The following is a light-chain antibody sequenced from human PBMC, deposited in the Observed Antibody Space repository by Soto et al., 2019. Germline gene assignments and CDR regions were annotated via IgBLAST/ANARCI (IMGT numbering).Light chain of an antibody. CDR2: DVD. CDR3: SSYAGSNTLVV. CDR1: SSDVGAYNF. Sequence: QSVLTQPASVSGSPGQSITISCTGTSSDVGAYNFVSWYQQHPGKAPKLVIYDVDVRPSGVSNRFSGSKSGNTAFLTISGLQAEDETDYYCSSYAGSNTLVVFGGGTKVTVL. V-gene: IGLV2-14*03. J-gene: IGLJ2*01.